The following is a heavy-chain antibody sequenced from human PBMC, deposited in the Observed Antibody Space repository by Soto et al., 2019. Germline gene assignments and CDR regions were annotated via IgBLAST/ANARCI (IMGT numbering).Heavy chain of an antibody. V-gene: IGHV4-39*07. Sequence: SETLSLTCTVSGGSISSSSSYWGWIRQPPGKGLEWVGSIYYRGNTNYNPSLRGRVTISVDTSKNQFSLKLSSVTAADTAVYYCARRDLYYYGMDVWGQGPRSPSP. CDR2: IYYRGNT. CDR3: ARRDLYYYGMDV. J-gene: IGHJ6*02. D-gene: IGHD3-3*01. CDR1: GGSISSSSSY.